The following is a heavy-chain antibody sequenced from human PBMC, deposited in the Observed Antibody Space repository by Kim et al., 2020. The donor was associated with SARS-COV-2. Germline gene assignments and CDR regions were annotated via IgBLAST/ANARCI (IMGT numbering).Heavy chain of an antibody. V-gene: IGHV3-23*01. CDR3: AKSSCTGDCYRYFDY. Sequence: GGSLRLSCTASGFMFSSYAMIWVRQAPGKGLQWVSGISDSGGSTYYADSVKGRFTVSRDNSKNTLFLQMSSLRAEDTALYYCAKSSCTGDCYRYFDYWGQGTLVIVSS. CDR2: ISDSGGST. J-gene: IGHJ4*02. D-gene: IGHD2-21*02. CDR1: GFMFSSYA.